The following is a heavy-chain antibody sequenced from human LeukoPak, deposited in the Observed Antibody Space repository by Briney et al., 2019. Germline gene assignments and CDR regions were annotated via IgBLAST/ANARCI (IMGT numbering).Heavy chain of an antibody. J-gene: IGHJ5*02. CDR3: ARHTGSSWYSGVDP. CDR2: INRSGST. D-gene: IGHD6-13*01. CDR1: GGSLSGFY. V-gene: IGHV4-34*01. Sequence: PSETLSLTCAVYGGSLSGFYWSWIRQPPGKGLEWIGEINRSGSTNYNPSLKSRVTISVDTSKNQFSLNLTSVTAADTAVYYCARHTGSSWYSGVDPWGQGTLVTVSS.